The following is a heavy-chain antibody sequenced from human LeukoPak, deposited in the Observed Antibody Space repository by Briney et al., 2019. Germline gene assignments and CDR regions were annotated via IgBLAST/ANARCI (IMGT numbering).Heavy chain of an antibody. V-gene: IGHV4-39*01. J-gene: IGHJ4*02. CDR1: GGSIRSSYYY. CDR2: IYDSGST. Sequence: SETLSLTCTVSGGSIRSSYYYWGWIRQPPGKGLEWIGSIYDSGSTYYNPSLKSRVTISVDTSKNQFSLKLSSVTAADTAVYYCARGLGSGPYLETYYYDSHESWGQGTLVTVSS. CDR3: ARGLGSGPYLETYYYDSHES. D-gene: IGHD3-22*01.